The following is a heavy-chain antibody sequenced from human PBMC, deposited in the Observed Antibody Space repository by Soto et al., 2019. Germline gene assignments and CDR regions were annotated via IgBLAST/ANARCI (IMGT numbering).Heavy chain of an antibody. CDR3: ARGGQLVRTVRFDY. D-gene: IGHD6-6*01. Sequence: QVQLQESGPGLVKPSETLSLTCTVSGGSISSYYWSWIRQPPGNGLEWIGYIYDSGSTNYNPSLKIRVTISVDTPKNQFSLKLSSVTAADTAVYYCARGGQLVRTVRFDYWGQGTLVTVS. CDR2: IYDSGST. V-gene: IGHV4-59*01. CDR1: GGSISSYY. J-gene: IGHJ4*02.